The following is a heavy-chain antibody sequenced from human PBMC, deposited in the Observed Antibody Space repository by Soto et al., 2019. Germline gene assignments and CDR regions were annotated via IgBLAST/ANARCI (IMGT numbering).Heavy chain of an antibody. Sequence: QVQLVESGGGVVQPGRSLRLSCAASGFTFSSYGMHWVRQAPGKGLEWVAVIWYDGSNKYYADSVKGRFTISRDNSKNTLYLQMNSLRAEDTAVYYSARGGGYSGYDLDYWGQGTLVTVSS. D-gene: IGHD5-12*01. CDR2: IWYDGSNK. J-gene: IGHJ4*02. CDR3: ARGGGYSGYDLDY. V-gene: IGHV3-33*01. CDR1: GFTFSSYG.